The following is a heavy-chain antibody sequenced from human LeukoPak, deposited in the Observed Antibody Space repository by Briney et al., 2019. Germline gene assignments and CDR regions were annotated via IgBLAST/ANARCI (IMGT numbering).Heavy chain of an antibody. V-gene: IGHV3-23*01. CDR2: ITGSGGST. CDR1: GFTFSSYA. Sequence: GGSLRLSCAASGFTFSSYAMSWVRQAPGKGLEWVSPITGSGGSTYYADSVKGRFTISRDNSKNTLYLQMNSLRAEDTAVYYCAKHRMVRGVITDYYFDYWGQGTLVTVSS. CDR3: AKHRMVRGVITDYYFDY. J-gene: IGHJ4*02. D-gene: IGHD3-10*01.